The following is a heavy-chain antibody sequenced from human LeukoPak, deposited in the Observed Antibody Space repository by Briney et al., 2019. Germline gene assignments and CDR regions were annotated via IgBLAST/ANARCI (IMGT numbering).Heavy chain of an antibody. CDR3: ARHLGTYSDH. Sequence: GGSLRLSCAASGVTFSRYWMHWVRQAPGKGLVWVSLINSDGSSTNYADSVKGRFTIARDNAKNTLHLQVNSLRADDSAVYYCARHLGTYSDHWGQGTLVTVSS. J-gene: IGHJ4*02. CDR1: GVTFSRYW. CDR2: INSDGSST. D-gene: IGHD7-27*01. V-gene: IGHV3-74*01.